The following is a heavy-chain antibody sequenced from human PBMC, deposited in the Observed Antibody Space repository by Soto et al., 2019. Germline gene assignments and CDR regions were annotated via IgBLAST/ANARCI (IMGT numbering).Heavy chain of an antibody. CDR3: TRGSAAPLSLRCFDT. CDR2: VYHRAST. Sequence: TLSLTCAVSAASMTTGGFSWTWVRQPPGGGLDWIGHVYHRASTQYNPSLKGRVSISVHTPRSLFSLRLTSLTAANTALYFCTRGSAAPLSLRCFDTWGRGTPGTVAS. D-gene: IGHD2-15*01. V-gene: IGHV4-30-2*01. CDR1: AASMTTGGFS. J-gene: IGHJ4*03.